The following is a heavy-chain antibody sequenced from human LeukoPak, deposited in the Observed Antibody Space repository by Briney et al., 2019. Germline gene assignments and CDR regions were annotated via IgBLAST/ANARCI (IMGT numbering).Heavy chain of an antibody. J-gene: IGHJ3*02. Sequence: ASVKVPCKASGYTFTRYYMHWVRQAPGQGLEWMGIIDPSGGSKSYAQKFQGRVTMTRDTSTSTVYMELSSLRSEDTAVYYCARLGVHNAFDIWGQGTMVTVSS. CDR3: ARLGVHNAFDI. D-gene: IGHD3-16*01. CDR1: GYTFTRYY. V-gene: IGHV1-46*01. CDR2: IDPSGGSK.